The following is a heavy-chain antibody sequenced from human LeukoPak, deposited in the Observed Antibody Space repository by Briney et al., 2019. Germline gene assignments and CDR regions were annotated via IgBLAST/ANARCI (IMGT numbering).Heavy chain of an antibody. CDR1: GFTFSSYA. CDR3: AKDPTLWFGELFREFDY. J-gene: IGHJ4*02. Sequence: GGSLRLSCAASGFTFSSYAMSWVRQAPGKGLEWVSAISGSGGSTYYADSVKGRFTISRDNSKNTLYLQMNSLRAEDTAVYYCAKDPTLWFGELFREFDYWGQGTLVTVSS. V-gene: IGHV3-23*01. CDR2: ISGSGGST. D-gene: IGHD3-10*01.